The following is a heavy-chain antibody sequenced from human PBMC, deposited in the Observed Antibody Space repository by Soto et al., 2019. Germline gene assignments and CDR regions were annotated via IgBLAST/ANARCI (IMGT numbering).Heavy chain of an antibody. D-gene: IGHD2-15*01. CDR1: GYTFTTYG. CDR3: ASAFVGVLRSGYCSGGSGFPYPYYFGLDV. J-gene: IGHJ6*02. Sequence: QFQLVQSGAEVKKPGASVKVSCKASGYTFTTYGISWVRQAPGQGLEWMGWISGYNGNTNYAQSLQGRVTMTTDTSTSTAYIELRGLRSDDTAVYYCASAFVGVLRSGYCSGGSGFPYPYYFGLDVWGQGTTVTVSS. CDR2: ISGYNGNT. V-gene: IGHV1-18*01.